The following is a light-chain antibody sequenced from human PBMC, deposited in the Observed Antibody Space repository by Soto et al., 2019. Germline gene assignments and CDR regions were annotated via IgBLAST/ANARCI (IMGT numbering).Light chain of an antibody. CDR3: AAWDDSLNAL. CDR1: TSSIGRNY. V-gene: IGLV1-47*01. J-gene: IGLJ1*01. Sequence: QSVLTQPPSASGTPGQRVTISCSGGTSSIGRNYVYWYQQLPGTAPKLVIYRNNQRPSGVPDRFSGSKSGTSASLAIRGLQPEDEADYYCAAWDDSLNALFGTGTKVTVL. CDR2: RNN.